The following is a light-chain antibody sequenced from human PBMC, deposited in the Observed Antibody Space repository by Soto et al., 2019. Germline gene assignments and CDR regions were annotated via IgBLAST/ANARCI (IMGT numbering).Light chain of an antibody. CDR2: DVS. CDR3: SSYTRSSTLYVV. J-gene: IGLJ2*01. V-gene: IGLV2-14*01. CDR1: SSDVGGYNY. Sequence: QSALTQPASVSGSHGQSITISCTGTSSDVGGYNYVSWYQQHPGKAPKLMIYDVSNRPSGVSNRFSGSKSGNTASLTISGLQAEDEADYYCSSYTRSSTLYVVFAGGTKLTVL.